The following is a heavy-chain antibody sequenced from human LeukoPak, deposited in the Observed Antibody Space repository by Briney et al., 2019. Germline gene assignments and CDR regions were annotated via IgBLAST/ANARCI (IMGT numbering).Heavy chain of an antibody. V-gene: IGHV1-46*01. Sequence: GASVKVSCKASGYTFTNYYIHWMRQAPGQGLEWVGIINLNAVTTRYAQKFQGRITVTRDTSTSTVYMELSSLRSEDTAVYFCAREGAAEAKNFDYWGQGTLVIVSS. CDR3: AREGAAEAKNFDY. D-gene: IGHD6-25*01. J-gene: IGHJ4*02. CDR2: INLNAVTT. CDR1: GYTFTNYY.